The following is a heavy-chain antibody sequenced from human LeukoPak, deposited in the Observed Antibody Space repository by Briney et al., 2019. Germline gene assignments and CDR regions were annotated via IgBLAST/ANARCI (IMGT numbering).Heavy chain of an antibody. J-gene: IGHJ4*02. CDR3: AIMGGSTTRAVDY. Sequence: SVKVSCKASGGTFTYYTINWVRQAPGQGLEWRGRIVPMFGIPDYAQKFQGRVTLTADKSTSTAYMELSSLGSEDTAMYYCAIMGGSTTRAVDYWAQGTLVTVSS. CDR1: GGTFTYYT. CDR2: IVPMFGIP. D-gene: IGHD2-8*01. V-gene: IGHV1-69*02.